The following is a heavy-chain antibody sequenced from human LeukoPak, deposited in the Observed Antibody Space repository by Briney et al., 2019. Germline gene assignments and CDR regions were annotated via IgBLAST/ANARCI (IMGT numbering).Heavy chain of an antibody. J-gene: IGHJ4*02. V-gene: IGHV3-21*01. CDR3: ARDRLDCLTPDY. Sequence: GGSLRLSCAASGFTFSSYSMNWVRQAPGKGLEWVSSISSSSTYINYADSVKGRFTISRDNARNSLYLQMNSLRAEDTAVYYCARDRLDCLTPDYWGQGTLVTVSS. CDR2: ISSSSTYI. D-gene: IGHD3/OR15-3a*01. CDR1: GFTFSSYS.